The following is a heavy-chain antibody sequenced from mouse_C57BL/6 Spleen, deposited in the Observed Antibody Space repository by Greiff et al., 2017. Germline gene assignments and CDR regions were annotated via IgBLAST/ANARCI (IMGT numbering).Heavy chain of an antibody. CDR1: GYTFTSYW. CDR2: IDPSDSYT. J-gene: IGHJ2*01. Sequence: QVQLQQPGAELVKPGASVKLSCKASGYTFTSYWMPWVKQRPGQGLEWIGEIDPSDSYTNYNQKFKGKATLTVDTSSSTAYMQLSSLTSEDSAVYYCATGADYWGQGTTLTVSS. D-gene: IGHD4-1*01. V-gene: IGHV1-50*01. CDR3: ATGADY.